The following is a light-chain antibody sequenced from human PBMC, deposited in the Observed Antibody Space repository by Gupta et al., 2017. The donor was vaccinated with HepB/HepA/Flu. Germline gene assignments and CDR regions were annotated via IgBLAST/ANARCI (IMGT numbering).Light chain of an antibody. V-gene: IGLV1-44*01. Sequence: QSVLTQPPSASGTPGQTVTISCSGGSSNIGSRTVNWYQQLPGTAPRLLINNNNQRPSGVPDRFSGSKSGTSASLAISGLQSDDEGYYYCAAWDDSQIRVFGGGTKLTVL. CDR3: AAWDDSQIRV. J-gene: IGLJ3*02. CDR1: SSNIGSRT. CDR2: NNN.